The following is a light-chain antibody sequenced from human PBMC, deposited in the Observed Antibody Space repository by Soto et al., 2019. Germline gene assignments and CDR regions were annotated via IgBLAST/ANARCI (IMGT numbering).Light chain of an antibody. V-gene: IGKV3D-15*01. CDR2: GAS. Sequence: EIVLTQSPATLSVSPGERATLSCRASQRISSNLAWYQQKPGQAPRLLIYGASTRATGIPARFSGSVSETEFTLTISSLQSEDFAVYYCQHYNNWPPWTFGQGTKVEIK. CDR3: QHYNNWPPWT. CDR1: QRISSN. J-gene: IGKJ1*01.